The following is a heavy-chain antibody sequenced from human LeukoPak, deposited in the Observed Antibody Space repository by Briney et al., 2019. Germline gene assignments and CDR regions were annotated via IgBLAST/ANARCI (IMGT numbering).Heavy chain of an antibody. V-gene: IGHV3-23*01. J-gene: IGHJ5*02. CDR2: ISGSGGST. CDR3: AKDQEVLLWFGEPNNWFDP. CDR1: GFTFSSYE. D-gene: IGHD3-10*01. Sequence: GGSLRLSCAASGFTFSSYEMNWVRQAPGKGLEWVSAISGSGGSTYYADSVKGRFTISRDNSKNTLYLQMNSLRAEDTAVYYCAKDQEVLLWFGEPNNWFDPSGQGTLVTVSS.